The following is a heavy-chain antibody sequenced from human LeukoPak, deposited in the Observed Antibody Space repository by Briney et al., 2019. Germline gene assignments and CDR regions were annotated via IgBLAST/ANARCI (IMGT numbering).Heavy chain of an antibody. Sequence: ASETLSLTCTVSGGSFRGDYYWAWIRQPPGKGLEWIGSIYSGGRIYYNPSPKSRVSISIDTSNNDLSLKVTSVTAADTAGYYCARAPWAYGNYVHAFDIWGQGTMVTVSS. J-gene: IGHJ3*02. D-gene: IGHD4-11*01. V-gene: IGHV4-39*07. CDR2: IYSGGRI. CDR1: GGSFRGDYY. CDR3: ARAPWAYGNYVHAFDI.